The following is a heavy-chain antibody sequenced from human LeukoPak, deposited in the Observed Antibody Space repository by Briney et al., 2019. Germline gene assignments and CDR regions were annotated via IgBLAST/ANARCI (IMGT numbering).Heavy chain of an antibody. J-gene: IGHJ3*02. D-gene: IGHD3-22*01. CDR2: INPNSGVT. Sequence: ASVNVSCKASGYTFTGYYMHWVRQAPGQGLEWMGWINPNSGVTNYAQRFQGRVTMTRDTSISTAYMELSRLRSDDTAVYYCARERDSSGYYRDAFDIWGQGSMVTVSS. CDR1: GYTFTGYY. CDR3: ARERDSSGYYRDAFDI. V-gene: IGHV1-2*02.